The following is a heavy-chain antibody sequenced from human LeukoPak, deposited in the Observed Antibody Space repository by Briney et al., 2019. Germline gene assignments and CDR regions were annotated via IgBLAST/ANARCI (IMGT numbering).Heavy chain of an antibody. J-gene: IGHJ4*02. CDR3: ARGLGGRYSHFDY. D-gene: IGHD1-26*01. Sequence: SETLSLTCAVYGGSFSGYYWSWIRQPPGKGLEWIGEINHSGSTNYNPSLKSRVTISVDTSKNQFSLKLSSVTAADTAVYYCARGLGGRYSHFDYWGQGTLVTVSS. V-gene: IGHV4-34*01. CDR2: INHSGST. CDR1: GGSFSGYY.